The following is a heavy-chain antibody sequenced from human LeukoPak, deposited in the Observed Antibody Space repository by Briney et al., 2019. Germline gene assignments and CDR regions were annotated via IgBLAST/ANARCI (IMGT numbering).Heavy chain of an antibody. CDR1: GFTFSDYY. V-gene: IGHV3-11*06. Sequence: GGSLRLSCAASGFTFSDYYMSWIRQAPGKGLEWVSYISSSSSHTNCADSVKGRFTISRDNAKNSLYLQMNSLRAEDTAVYYCARHQYYSDSSGYSDWGQGTLVTVSS. D-gene: IGHD3-22*01. J-gene: IGHJ4*02. CDR3: ARHQYYSDSSGYSD. CDR2: ISSSSSHT.